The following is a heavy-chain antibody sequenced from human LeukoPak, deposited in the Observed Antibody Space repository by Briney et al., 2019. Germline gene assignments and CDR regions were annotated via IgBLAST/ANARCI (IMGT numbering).Heavy chain of an antibody. CDR3: ARQDYYDSSAGDY. Sequence: GESLKISCKASGYTFTTYWIAWVRQMPGKGLEWMGIIFPGDSDTTYNPSFQGQVTISADKSISTAYLQWSSLKASDTAMYYCARQDYYDSSAGDYWGQGTLVTVSS. D-gene: IGHD3-22*01. CDR2: IFPGDSDT. J-gene: IGHJ4*02. V-gene: IGHV5-51*01. CDR1: GYTFTTYW.